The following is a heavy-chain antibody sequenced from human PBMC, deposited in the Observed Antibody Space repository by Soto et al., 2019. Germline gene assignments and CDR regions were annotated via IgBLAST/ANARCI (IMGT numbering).Heavy chain of an antibody. CDR1: GGSISDYY. Sequence: PSETLSLTCTVSGGSISDYYWSWIRQPPGKGLEWIGYIYYSGTTNYSPSLKSRVTISVDTSKNQFSLKLSSVTAADTAVYYCARLFSCYSSRYVGFDYWGQGTLVTGSS. CDR2: IYYSGTT. V-gene: IGHV4-59*01. D-gene: IGHD3-22*01. J-gene: IGHJ4*02. CDR3: ARLFSCYSSRYVGFDY.